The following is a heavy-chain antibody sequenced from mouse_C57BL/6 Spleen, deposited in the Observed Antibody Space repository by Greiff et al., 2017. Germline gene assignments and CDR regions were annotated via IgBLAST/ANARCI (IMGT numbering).Heavy chain of an antibody. J-gene: IGHJ4*01. Sequence: QQSCKASGYTFTSYWMHWVKQRPGRGLEWIGRIDPNSGGTKYNEKFKSKATLTVDKPSSTAYMQLSSLTSEDSAVYYCARWGTEGTYAMDYWGQGTSVTVSS. CDR3: ARWGTEGTYAMDY. CDR1: GYTFTSYW. CDR2: IDPNSGGT. V-gene: IGHV1-72*01. D-gene: IGHD2-14*01.